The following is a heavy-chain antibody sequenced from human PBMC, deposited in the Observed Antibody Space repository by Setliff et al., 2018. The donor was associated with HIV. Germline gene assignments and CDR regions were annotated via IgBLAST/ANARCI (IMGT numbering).Heavy chain of an antibody. D-gene: IGHD5-12*01. Sequence: SETLSLTCAVSGYSISSGYYWGWIRQPPGKGLEWIGSIYHSGSTYYNPSLKSRVTVSVDTSKNQFSLKLSSVTAADTAVYYCARMYSGYDWSPAGARTRYFDYWGQGTLVTVSS. CDR1: GYSISSGYY. CDR2: IYHSGST. CDR3: ARMYSGYDWSPAGARTRYFDY. V-gene: IGHV4-38-2*01. J-gene: IGHJ4*02.